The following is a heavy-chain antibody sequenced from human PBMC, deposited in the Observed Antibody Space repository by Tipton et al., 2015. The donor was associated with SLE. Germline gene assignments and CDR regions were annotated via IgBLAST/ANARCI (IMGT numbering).Heavy chain of an antibody. CDR2: TFYHGKT. J-gene: IGHJ6*02. CDR1: DDSIITHY. CDR3: ARHWGAARSPWFYFYGFDV. Sequence: LSLTCSISDDSIITHYWSWIRQSPGKGLEWIGYTFYHGKTDYNPTMKSRVTISLDTSKEQFSLKLTSVTAADTALYFCARHWGAARSPWFYFYGFDVWGQGTTVTVAS. V-gene: IGHV4-59*08. D-gene: IGHD6-6*01.